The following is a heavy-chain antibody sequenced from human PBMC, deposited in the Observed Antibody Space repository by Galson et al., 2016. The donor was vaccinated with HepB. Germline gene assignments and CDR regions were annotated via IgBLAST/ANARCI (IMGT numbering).Heavy chain of an antibody. V-gene: IGHV3-23*01. D-gene: IGHD4-23*01. CDR2: IVAGGNT. CDR3: GGHGGNSA. J-gene: IGHJ4*02. CDR1: GFTLAGQG. Sequence: SLRLSCAASGFTLAGQGMSWVRQAPGKGLEWVSDIVAGGNTYYADSVKGRFTIPREISKNTLYLEMNSLRAEDTAIYYCGGHGGNSAWGQGTLVTASS.